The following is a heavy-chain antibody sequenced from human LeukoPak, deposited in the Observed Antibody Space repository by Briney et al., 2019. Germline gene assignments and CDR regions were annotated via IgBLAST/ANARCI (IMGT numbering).Heavy chain of an antibody. J-gene: IGHJ4*02. D-gene: IGHD2-15*01. CDR2: IYPDDSDT. V-gene: IGHV5-51*01. CDR3: ARHRKDIGFDS. CDR1: GYSFSSYW. Sequence: GESLKISCKGSGYSFSSYWIGWVRQMPGKGLEWMGIIYPDDSDTRYSPSFQGQVTISADTSISTAYLQWSGLKASDTAMYYCARHRKDIGFDSWGQGTLVTVSS.